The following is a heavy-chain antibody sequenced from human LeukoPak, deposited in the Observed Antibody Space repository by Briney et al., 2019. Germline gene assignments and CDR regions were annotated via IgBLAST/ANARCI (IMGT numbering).Heavy chain of an antibody. CDR1: GFTVSSNY. D-gene: IGHD3-3*01. CDR2: IYSSGST. V-gene: IGHV3-53*01. CDR3: AREQSTGYYRTSDF. Sequence: GGSLRLSCAASGFTVSSNYMSWVRQAPGKGLEWVSVIYSSGSTYYADSVKGRFTISRDNSKNTLYLQMNSLRAEDTGVYYCAREQSTGYYRTSDFWGQGTLVTVSS. J-gene: IGHJ4*02.